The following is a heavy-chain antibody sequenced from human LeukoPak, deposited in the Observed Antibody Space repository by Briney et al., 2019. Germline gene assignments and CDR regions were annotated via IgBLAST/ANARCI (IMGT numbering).Heavy chain of an antibody. CDR2: INTNNGNT. J-gene: IGHJ4*02. Sequence: ASVKVSCKASAYIFTNYGLTWVRQAPGQGLEWMGWINTNNGNTNYAQKFQGRVTMTTETSTTTAYMELRSLRSDDTAVYYCAGGPIAAAGDYWGQGTLVTVSS. V-gene: IGHV1-18*01. CDR1: AYIFTNYG. CDR3: AGGPIAAAGDY. D-gene: IGHD6-13*01.